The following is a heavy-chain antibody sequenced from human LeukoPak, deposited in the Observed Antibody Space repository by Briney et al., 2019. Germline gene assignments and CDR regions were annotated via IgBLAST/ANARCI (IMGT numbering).Heavy chain of an antibody. CDR2: IKPNSGGT. V-gene: IGHV1-2*02. Sequence: ASVKVSCKASGYTFTGYYLHWVRQAPGQGLEWMGWIKPNSGGTNYAQKFQGRVTMTRDTSISTAYMEVSRLISDDTAVYYCARVTGWHDYGDYTGPNWYFDLWGRGTLVTVSS. CDR3: ARVTGWHDYGDYTGPNWYFDL. CDR1: GYTFTGYY. J-gene: IGHJ2*01. D-gene: IGHD4-17*01.